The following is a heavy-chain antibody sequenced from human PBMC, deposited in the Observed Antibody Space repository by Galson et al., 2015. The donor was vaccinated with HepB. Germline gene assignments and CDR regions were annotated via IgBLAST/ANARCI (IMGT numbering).Heavy chain of an antibody. Sequence: PALVKPPQTLTLTCTFSGSSLSTSGMCVSWIRQPPGKALEWLALIDWDDDKYYSTSLKTRLTISKDTSKNQVVLTMTNMDPVDTATYYCARVPYSSGWLNYFDYWGQGTLVTVSS. J-gene: IGHJ4*02. CDR3: ARVPYSSGWLNYFDY. CDR2: IDWDDDK. D-gene: IGHD6-19*01. CDR1: GSSLSTSGMC. V-gene: IGHV2-70*01.